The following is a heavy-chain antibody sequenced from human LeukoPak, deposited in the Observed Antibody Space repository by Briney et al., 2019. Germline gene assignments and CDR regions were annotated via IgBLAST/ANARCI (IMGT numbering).Heavy chain of an antibody. V-gene: IGHV4-59*01. CDR3: ARGYNWFDP. CDR1: GGSISSYY. CDR2: IYYSGST. J-gene: IGHJ5*02. Sequence: PSETLSLTCTVSGGSISSYYWSWIRQPPGKGLEWIGYIYYSGSTNYNPSLESRVTISVDTSKHQFSLNLSSVPAADTAVYYCARGYNWFDPWGQGTLVTVSS.